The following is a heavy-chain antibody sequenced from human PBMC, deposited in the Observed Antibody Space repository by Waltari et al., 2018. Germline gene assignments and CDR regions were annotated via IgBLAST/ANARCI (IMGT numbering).Heavy chain of an antibody. CDR3: ARVPPLSVTTHRYYYYGMDV. D-gene: IGHD4-17*01. CDR1: GGSISSYY. J-gene: IGHJ6*02. CDR2: IYYSGST. V-gene: IGHV4-59*01. Sequence: QVQLQELGPGLVKPSETLSLTCTVSGGSISSYYWSWIRQPPGKGLEWIGYIYYSGSTNYNPSLKSRVTISVDTSKNQFSLKLSSVTAADTAVYYCARVPPLSVTTHRYYYYGMDVWGQGTTVTVSS.